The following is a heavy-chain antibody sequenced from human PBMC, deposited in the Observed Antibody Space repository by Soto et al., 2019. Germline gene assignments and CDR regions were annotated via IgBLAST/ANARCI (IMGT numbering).Heavy chain of an antibody. CDR2: IYYSGST. CDR1: GGSISSYY. J-gene: IGHJ6*02. Sequence: SETLSLTCTVSGGSISSYYWSWIRQPPGKGLEWIGYIYYSGSTNYNPSLKSRVTISVDTSKNQFSLKLSSVTAADTAVYYCATLHYYYGMDVWGQGTTVTVSS. CDR3: ATLHYYYGMDV. V-gene: IGHV4-59*01.